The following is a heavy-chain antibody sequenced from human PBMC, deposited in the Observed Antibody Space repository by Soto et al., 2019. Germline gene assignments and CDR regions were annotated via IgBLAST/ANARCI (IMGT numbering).Heavy chain of an antibody. CDR2: IYHSGST. CDR3: ARVPDV. CDR1: RGSISSGVYS. V-gene: IGHV4-30-2*01. Sequence: QLQLQESGSGLVKPSQTLSLTCAVSRGSISSGVYSWIWIPQPPGKVLGWIGYIYHSGSTYYNPSLKRRVTLSVDNSTNQFSLTLSSVSAADTAVYYCARVPDVWGQGTTVTVSS. J-gene: IGHJ6*02.